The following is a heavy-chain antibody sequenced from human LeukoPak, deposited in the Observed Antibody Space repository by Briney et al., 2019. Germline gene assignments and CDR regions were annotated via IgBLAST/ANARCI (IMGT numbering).Heavy chain of an antibody. J-gene: IGHJ4*02. CDR2: IYRGGST. CDR1: GFTVSSNY. V-gene: IGHV3-66*02. CDR3: ARGKDGYKRGYPLGFDY. Sequence: GGSLRLSCAASGFTVSSNYMSWVRQAPGKGLEWVSVIYRGGSTYYADSVKGRFTISRDTSKNTLYLQMNSLRAEDTAVYYCARGKDGYKRGYPLGFDYWGQGTLVTVSS. D-gene: IGHD5-24*01.